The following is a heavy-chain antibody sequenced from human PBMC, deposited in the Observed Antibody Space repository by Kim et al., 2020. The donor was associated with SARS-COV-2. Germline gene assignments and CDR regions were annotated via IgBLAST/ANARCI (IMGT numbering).Heavy chain of an antibody. CDR2: I. J-gene: IGHJ4*02. CDR3: ARESDVAGNDY. Sequence: IHYAGHVKGRFTISRDNAKNSLYLQMNSLRAEDTAVYYCARESDVAGNDYWGQGSLVTVSS. V-gene: IGHV3-48*03. D-gene: IGHD6-19*01.